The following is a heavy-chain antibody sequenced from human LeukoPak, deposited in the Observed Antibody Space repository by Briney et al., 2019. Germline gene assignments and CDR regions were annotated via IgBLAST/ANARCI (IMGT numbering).Heavy chain of an antibody. Sequence: GGSLRLSCAASGFSFGGYAMTWVRQAPGKGLEWVSSITYNGAATYYLDSVKAWFTISRDNSRSTLYLQMDSLTAEDTALYYCAKDGLYFDGSTHIYYFDSWGQGTLVAVSS. D-gene: IGHD3-9*01. CDR3: AKDGLYFDGSTHIYYFDS. J-gene: IGHJ4*02. CDR1: GFSFGGYA. CDR2: ITYNGAAT. V-gene: IGHV3-23*01.